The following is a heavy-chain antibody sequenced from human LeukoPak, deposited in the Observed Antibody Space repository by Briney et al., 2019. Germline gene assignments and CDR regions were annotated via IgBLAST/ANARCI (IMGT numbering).Heavy chain of an antibody. J-gene: IGHJ4*02. V-gene: IGHV3-33*01. CDR1: GFSVSLYG. Sequence: GGSLRLSCAASGFSVSLYGMHWVRQAPGKGLEWVAFLWSDTNSEHYASSVKGRFVISRDTSKDILNLQMRSLRVEDTALYYCARGLRQAGLAPLEFWGQGTQVIVSS. CDR3: ARGLRQAGLAPLEF. CDR2: LWSDTNSE. D-gene: IGHD3-10*01.